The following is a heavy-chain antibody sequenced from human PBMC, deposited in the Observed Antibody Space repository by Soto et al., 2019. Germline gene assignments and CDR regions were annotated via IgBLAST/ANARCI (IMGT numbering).Heavy chain of an antibody. D-gene: IGHD3-16*02. CDR2: IKSKTDGGTT. Sequence: GGSLRLSCAASGFTFSNAWMSWVRQAPGKGLEWVGRIKSKTDGGTTDYAAPVKGRFTISRDDSKNTLYLQVNSLKTEDTAVYYCTTGITFGGVIVKAYYYYGMDVWGQGTTVTVSS. CDR1: GFTFSNAW. J-gene: IGHJ6*02. V-gene: IGHV3-15*01. CDR3: TTGITFGGVIVKAYYYYGMDV.